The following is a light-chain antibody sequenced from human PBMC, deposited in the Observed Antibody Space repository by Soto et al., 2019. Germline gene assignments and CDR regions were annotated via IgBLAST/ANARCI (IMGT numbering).Light chain of an antibody. CDR2: LCS. CDR3: MQALQTPPI. CDR1: QSLLHSNGYNY. J-gene: IGKJ3*01. Sequence: VMTQSPLSLPVTPGEPASISCRSSQSLLHSNGYNYLDWYLQRPGQCPQLLIFLCSSRASGVADRFMGSGSGKHCTLKISRVAAEDVGNFYCMQALQTPPIFGPGTEVHIK. V-gene: IGKV2-28*01.